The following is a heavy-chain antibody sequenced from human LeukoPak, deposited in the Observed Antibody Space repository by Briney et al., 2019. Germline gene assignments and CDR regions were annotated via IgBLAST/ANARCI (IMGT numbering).Heavy chain of an antibody. D-gene: IGHD3-3*01. V-gene: IGHV5-51*01. Sequence: GESLKISRKGSGYSFTSYWIGWVRQMPGKGLEWMGIIYPGDSDTRYSPSFQGQVTISADKSISTAYLQWSSLKASDTAMYYCARRERRYDFWSGYSSDWFDPWGQGTLVTVSS. CDR2: IYPGDSDT. CDR1: GYSFTSYW. CDR3: ARRERRYDFWSGYSSDWFDP. J-gene: IGHJ5*02.